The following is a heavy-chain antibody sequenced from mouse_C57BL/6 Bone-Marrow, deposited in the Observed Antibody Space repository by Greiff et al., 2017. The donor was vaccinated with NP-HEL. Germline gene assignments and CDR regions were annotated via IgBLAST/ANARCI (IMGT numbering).Heavy chain of an antibody. CDR1: GFTFSSYA. CDR3: ARGPLSYGSSPDY. CDR2: ISDGGSYT. Sequence: DVKLVESGGGLVKPGGSLKLSCAASGFTFSSYAMSWVRQTPEKRLEWVATISDGGSYTYYPDNVKGRFTISRDNAKNNLYLQMSHLKSEDTAMYYCARGPLSYGSSPDYWGQGTTLTVSS. D-gene: IGHD1-1*01. V-gene: IGHV5-4*03. J-gene: IGHJ2*01.